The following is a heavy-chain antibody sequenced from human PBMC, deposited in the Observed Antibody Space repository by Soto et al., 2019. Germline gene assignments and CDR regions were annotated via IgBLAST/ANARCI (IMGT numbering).Heavy chain of an antibody. CDR2: IYYSGST. J-gene: IGHJ4*02. D-gene: IGHD3-3*01. Sequence: SETRSRTWTVSGGSISSYCWSWIRQPPGKGLEWIGYIYYSGSTNYNPSLKSRVTISVDTSKNQFSLKLSSVTAADTAVYYCARKNDFWSGPLDYWGQGTLVTVSS. CDR1: GGSISSYC. V-gene: IGHV4-59*01. CDR3: ARKNDFWSGPLDY.